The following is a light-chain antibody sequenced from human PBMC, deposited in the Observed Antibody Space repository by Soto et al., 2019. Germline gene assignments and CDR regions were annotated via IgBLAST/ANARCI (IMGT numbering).Light chain of an antibody. CDR3: QQYNSWPT. J-gene: IGKJ4*01. CDR1: HSISTN. CDR2: GAS. Sequence: EIIMTQSPATLSVSPGEGATLSCRTSHSISTNLAWYQRKRGQSPRLLVYGASTRATGVPARFSGSGSGAEFTLSISSLQSEDFAVYYCQQYNSWPTFGGGTKVEIK. V-gene: IGKV3-15*01.